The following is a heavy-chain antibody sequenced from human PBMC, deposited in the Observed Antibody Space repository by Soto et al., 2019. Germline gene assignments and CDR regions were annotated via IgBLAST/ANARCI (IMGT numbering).Heavy chain of an antibody. CDR3: ARNTRVLRFLEWSPGDY. J-gene: IGHJ4*02. CDR1: GYSFTRYG. CDR2: IYPGDSDT. Sequence: VESVTISCEGSGYSFTRYGIVWVPQMPGKGLEWMGIIYPGDSDTRYSPSFQGQVTISADKSFSTAYLQWSSLKASDTAMYYCARNTRVLRFLEWSPGDYWGQGTLVTVSS. D-gene: IGHD3-3*01. V-gene: IGHV5-51*01.